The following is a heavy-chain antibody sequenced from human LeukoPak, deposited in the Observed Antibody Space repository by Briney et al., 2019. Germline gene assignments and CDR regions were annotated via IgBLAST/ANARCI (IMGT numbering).Heavy chain of an antibody. CDR1: GYTFTGYY. CDR3: ARVGIAVAGRGWYFDL. V-gene: IGHV1-2*02. J-gene: IGHJ2*01. CDR2: INPNSGGT. Sequence: GASVKVSCKASGYTFTGYYMHWVRQAPGQGLEWMGWINPNSGGTNYAQKFQGRVTMTRDTSISTAYMELSRLRSDDTAVYYCARVGIAVAGRGWYFDLWGRGTLVTVSS. D-gene: IGHD6-19*01.